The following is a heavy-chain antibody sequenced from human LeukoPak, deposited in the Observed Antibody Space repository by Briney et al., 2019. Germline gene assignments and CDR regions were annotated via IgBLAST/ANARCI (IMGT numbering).Heavy chain of an antibody. D-gene: IGHD3-3*01. J-gene: IGHJ5*02. V-gene: IGHV1-69*05. CDR3: ARLLGRFLEWLGFDP. CDR2: IIPIFGTA. CDR1: GGTFSSYA. Sequence: SVKVSCKASGGTFSSYAISWVRQAPGQGLEWMGGIIPIFGTANYAQKFQGRVTITTDESTSTAYMELSSLRSEDTAVYYCARLLGRFLEWLGFDPWGQGTLVTVSS.